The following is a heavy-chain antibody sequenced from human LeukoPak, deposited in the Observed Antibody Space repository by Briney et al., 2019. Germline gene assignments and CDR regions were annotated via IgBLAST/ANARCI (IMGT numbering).Heavy chain of an antibody. D-gene: IGHD2-15*01. CDR3: AKGTYCSGANCYPSVYYYYYMDV. J-gene: IGHJ6*03. Sequence: QPGGSLRLSCAASGFTFSSYAMSWVRQAPGKGLEWVSAISASGGNTYYADSMKGRFTISRDNSKNTLYLQMSSLRAEDTAVYYCAKGTYCSGANCYPSVYYYYYMDVWGKGTTVTVSS. CDR2: ISASGGNT. V-gene: IGHV3-23*01. CDR1: GFTFSSYA.